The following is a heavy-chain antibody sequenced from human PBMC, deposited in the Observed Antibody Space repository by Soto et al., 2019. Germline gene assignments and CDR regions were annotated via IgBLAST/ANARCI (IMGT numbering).Heavy chain of an antibody. CDR3: AKRARGYSLSFVDS. CDR1: GFTFSSYA. D-gene: IGHD5-12*01. CDR2: ISGSGGST. Sequence: GGSLRLSCAASGFTFSSYAMSWVRQAPGKGLEWVSAISGSGGSTYCADSVKGRFTISRDNSKNALYLQMNSLRPEDTAMYYCAKRARGYSLSFVDSWGQEALVTVSS. V-gene: IGHV3-23*01. J-gene: IGHJ5*01.